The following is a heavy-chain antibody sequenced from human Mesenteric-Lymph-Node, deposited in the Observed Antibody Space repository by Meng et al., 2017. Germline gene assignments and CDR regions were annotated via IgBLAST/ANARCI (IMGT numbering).Heavy chain of an antibody. CDR2: VYHRGDT. CDR1: GVSISSVIW. D-gene: IGHD1-1*01. V-gene: IGHV4-4*02. CDR3: GRDQGRQLINH. J-gene: IGHJ4*02. Sequence: QVQLKESGLGLVQPSGTLSLPCPVSGVSISSVIWWSWVRQPPGKGLEWIGEVYHRGDTNYNPSLKSRVVISVDRSKNQFSLNLSSVTAADTAVYYCGRDQGRQLINHWGQGTLVTVSS.